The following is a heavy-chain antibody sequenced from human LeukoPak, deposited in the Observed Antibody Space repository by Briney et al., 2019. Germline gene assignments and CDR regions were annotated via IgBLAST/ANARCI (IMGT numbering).Heavy chain of an antibody. D-gene: IGHD2-2*01. CDR2: IIPIFGTA. CDR3: ARVSQVPAAIWWWSGPIYAFDI. V-gene: IGHV1-69*13. Sequence: GASVKVSCKASGDTFSSYAISWVRQAPGQGLEWMGGIIPIFGTANYAQKFQGRVTITADESTSTAYMELSSLRSADTAVYYCARVSQVPAAIWWWSGPIYAFDIWGQGTMVTVSS. CDR1: GDTFSSYA. J-gene: IGHJ3*02.